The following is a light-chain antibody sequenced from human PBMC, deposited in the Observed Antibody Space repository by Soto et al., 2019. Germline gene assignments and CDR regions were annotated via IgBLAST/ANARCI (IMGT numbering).Light chain of an antibody. CDR3: QQYHTPPYT. CDR1: QTVLYRTDNRNY. V-gene: IGKV4-1*01. J-gene: IGKJ2*01. CDR2: WAS. Sequence: DIVMTQSPESLAVSLGESATTNCKSSQTVLYRTDNRNYLAWHQQKPGQPPKLLIFWASTRESGVPDRFSGSGSGTDFTLTISSLQAEDVAVYYCQQYHTPPYTFGQGTKLEIK.